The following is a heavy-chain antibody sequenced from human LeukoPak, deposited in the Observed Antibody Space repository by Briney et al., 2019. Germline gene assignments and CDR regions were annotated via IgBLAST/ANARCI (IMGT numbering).Heavy chain of an antibody. D-gene: IGHD3-22*01. CDR2: IKQDGSEK. CDR1: GFTFSSYW. J-gene: IGHJ4*02. CDR3: ARVQQYDKFDY. Sequence: GGSLRLSCAASGFTFSSYWMSWVRQAPGKGLEWVANIKQDGSEKYYVDSVRGRFTISRDNAKNSLYLQMNSLRAEDTAFYYCARVQQYDKFDYWGQGTLVTVSS. V-gene: IGHV3-7*03.